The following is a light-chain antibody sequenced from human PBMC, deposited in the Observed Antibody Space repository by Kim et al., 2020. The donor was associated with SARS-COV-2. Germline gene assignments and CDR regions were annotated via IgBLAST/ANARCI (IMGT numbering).Light chain of an antibody. CDR2: YDS. Sequence: PGKTDKSTCGRNSVRGKIVPWYQHKPGQAPVLVISYDSDRPSGIPERYSGSNSGNTATLTISRVEAGDEADYYCQVWHSTSDHRVVFGGGTQLTVL. J-gene: IGLJ2*01. CDR3: QVWHSTSDHRVV. CDR1: SVRGKI. V-gene: IGLV3-21*04.